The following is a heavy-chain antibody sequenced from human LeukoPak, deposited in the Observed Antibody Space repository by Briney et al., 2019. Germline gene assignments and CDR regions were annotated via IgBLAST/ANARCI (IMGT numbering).Heavy chain of an antibody. CDR1: GGSFSGYY. D-gene: IGHD6-6*01. Sequence: SETLSLTCAVYGGSFSGYYWSWIRQPPGKGLEWIGEINHSGSTNYTPSLKTRVTISVDTSKNQFALKLNSVTAAGTAVYYCARGSSSGFDHWGQGTLVTVSS. CDR3: ARGSSSGFDH. V-gene: IGHV4-34*01. CDR2: INHSGST. J-gene: IGHJ4*02.